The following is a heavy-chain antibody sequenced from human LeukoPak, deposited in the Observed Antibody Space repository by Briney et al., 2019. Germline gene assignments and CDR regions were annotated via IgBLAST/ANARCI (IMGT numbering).Heavy chain of an antibody. Sequence: SETLSLTCAVSGASVSSSNWWIWVRQPPKKGLEWIGEIHHSGSTNYNPSLKSRVTMSVDTSKNQISLRLSSVTAADTAVYYCARGLYGSDSYWGQGNLVTV. D-gene: IGHD6-19*01. V-gene: IGHV4-4*02. CDR1: GASVSSSNW. CDR3: ARGLYGSDSY. CDR2: IHHSGST. J-gene: IGHJ4*02.